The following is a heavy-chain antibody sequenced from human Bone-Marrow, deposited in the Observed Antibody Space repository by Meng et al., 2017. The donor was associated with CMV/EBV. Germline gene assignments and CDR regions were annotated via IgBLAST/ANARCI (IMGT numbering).Heavy chain of an antibody. CDR2: ISGYNGNT. J-gene: IGHJ4*01. D-gene: IGHD5-24*01. CDR1: GYTFTSYG. CDR3: ARLGRWLQPGDYFDY. Sequence: ASVKVSCKASGYTFTSYGISWVRQAPGQGLEWMGWISGYNGNTNSAQKLQGRVTMTTDTSTSTAYMELRSLRSDDTAVYYCARLGRWLQPGDYFDYWGHGTLVTVSS. V-gene: IGHV1-18*01.